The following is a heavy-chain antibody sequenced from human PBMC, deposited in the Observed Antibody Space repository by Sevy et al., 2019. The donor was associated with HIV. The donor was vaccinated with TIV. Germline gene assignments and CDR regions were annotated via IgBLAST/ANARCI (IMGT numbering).Heavy chain of an antibody. J-gene: IGHJ5*02. CDR3: AKDRDSMVGGVFWNNWLDP. CDR2: ITASGDIT. V-gene: IGHV3-23*01. CDR1: GFTFSDSA. D-gene: IGHD3-10*01. Sequence: GGSLRLSCAASGFTFSDSAMSWVRRAPGKGLEWVSTITASGDITYYVDSVKGRFTISRDNSKNTLYLQMNSLRVEDTAVYYCAKDRDSMVGGVFWNNWLDPWGQGTLVTVSS.